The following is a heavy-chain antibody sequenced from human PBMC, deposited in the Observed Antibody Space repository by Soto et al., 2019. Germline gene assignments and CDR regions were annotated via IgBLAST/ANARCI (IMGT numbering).Heavy chain of an antibody. Sequence: QVQLVQSGAEVKKPGASVKVSCKASGYTFTSYYMHWVRQAPGQGLEWMGIINPSGGSTSYAQKFQGRVTMTRDTSTSTVYMELSSLRSEDTAVYYCARIANSGYYDILTGTRYYYYGMDVWGQGTTVTVSS. V-gene: IGHV1-46*03. CDR2: INPSGGST. CDR3: ARIANSGYYDILTGTRYYYYGMDV. J-gene: IGHJ6*02. CDR1: GYTFTSYY. D-gene: IGHD3-9*01.